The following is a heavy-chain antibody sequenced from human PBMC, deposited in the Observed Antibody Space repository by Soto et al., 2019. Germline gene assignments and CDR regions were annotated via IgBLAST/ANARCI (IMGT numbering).Heavy chain of an antibody. D-gene: IGHD4-17*01. Sequence: QVQLVESGGGVVQPGRSLRLSCAASGFTFSNYGIHWVRQAPGEGLEWVAVIWYDGSNKYYADSVKGRFTISRDNSKNTLSLQMNSLRAEDTAVYYCAREYLTTVTTAPPGYWGQGTLVTVSS. CDR2: IWYDGSNK. CDR3: AREYLTTVTTAPPGY. CDR1: GFTFSNYG. J-gene: IGHJ4*02. V-gene: IGHV3-33*01.